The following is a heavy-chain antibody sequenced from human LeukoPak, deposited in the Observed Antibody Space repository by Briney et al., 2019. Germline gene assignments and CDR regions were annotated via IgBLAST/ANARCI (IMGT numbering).Heavy chain of an antibody. J-gene: IGHJ4*02. D-gene: IGHD3-10*01. CDR1: GDSISNYY. CDR2: IYTSGST. Sequence: PSGTLSLTCTVSGDSISNYYWSWIRQPAGKGLEWIGRIYTSGSTNYNPSLKSRVTMSVDTSKNQFSLKLSSVRVSLVRGAPDYYFDYWGQGTLVTVSS. CDR3: YYFDY. V-gene: IGHV4-4*07.